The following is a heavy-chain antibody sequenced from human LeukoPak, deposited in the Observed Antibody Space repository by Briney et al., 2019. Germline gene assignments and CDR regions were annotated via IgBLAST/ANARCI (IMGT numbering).Heavy chain of an antibody. CDR1: GGSFSGYY. J-gene: IGHJ4*02. Sequence: SETLSLTCAVYGGSFSGYYWSWIRQPPGKGLEWIGEINHSGSTNYNPSLKSRVTISVDTSTNQSSLKLSSVTAADTAVYYCASLGSGWTDFDYWGQGTLVTVSS. D-gene: IGHD6-19*01. V-gene: IGHV4-34*01. CDR3: ASLGSGWTDFDY. CDR2: INHSGST.